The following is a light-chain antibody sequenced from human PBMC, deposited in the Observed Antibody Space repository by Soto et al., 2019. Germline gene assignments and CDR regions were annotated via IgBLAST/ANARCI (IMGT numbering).Light chain of an antibody. CDR2: RNN. Sequence: SVLTQPPSASGTPGQRVTISCSGSSSNIGSNYVYWYQQLPGTAPKLLIYRNNQRPSGVPDRFSGSKSGTSASLAISGLRSEDEADYYCAAWDDSLSGDNYVFGTGTKVTVL. V-gene: IGLV1-47*01. CDR3: AAWDDSLSGDNYV. CDR1: SSNIGSNY. J-gene: IGLJ1*01.